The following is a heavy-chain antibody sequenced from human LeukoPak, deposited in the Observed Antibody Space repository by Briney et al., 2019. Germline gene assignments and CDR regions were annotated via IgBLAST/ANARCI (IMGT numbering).Heavy chain of an antibody. CDR2: IYHSGST. J-gene: IGHJ6*03. D-gene: IGHD3-3*01. Sequence: PSETLSLACAVYGGSFSGYYWGWIRQPPGKGLEWIGSIYHSGSTYYNPSLKSRVTISVDTSKNQFSLKLSSVTAADTAVYYCARNSIDFWSGYFYYMDVWGKGTTVTVSS. CDR3: ARNSIDFWSGYFYYMDV. CDR1: GGSFSGYY. V-gene: IGHV4-38-2*01.